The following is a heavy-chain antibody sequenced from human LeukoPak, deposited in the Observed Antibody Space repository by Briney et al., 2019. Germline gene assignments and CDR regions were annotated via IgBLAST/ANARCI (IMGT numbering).Heavy chain of an antibody. Sequence: PGGSLRLSCAASGFTFSSYVMHWVRQAPGKGLEWVAIISYDGSNEYYADSVKGRFTISRDNSKNTLYLQMNSLRAADTAVYYCARGSRFGVVGRDAFDIWGQGTMVTVSS. D-gene: IGHD3-3*01. CDR3: ARGSRFGVVGRDAFDI. CDR1: GFTFSSYV. V-gene: IGHV3-30*04. CDR2: ISYDGSNE. J-gene: IGHJ3*02.